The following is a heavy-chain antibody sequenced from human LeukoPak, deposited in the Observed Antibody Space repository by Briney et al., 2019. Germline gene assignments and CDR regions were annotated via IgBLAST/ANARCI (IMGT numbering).Heavy chain of an antibody. J-gene: IGHJ3*01. CDR3: ARDLAPATEWNYADAFDV. Sequence: ASVKVSCKASGGTFSNYGISWVRQAPGQGLEWMGGIIPILGTANYAQKFQGRVTINTDESTSTAYMELSSLGSEDTALYYCARDLAPATEWNYADAFDVWAKGQWSPSLQ. V-gene: IGHV1-69*05. D-gene: IGHD1-7*01. CDR2: IIPILGTA. CDR1: GGTFSNYG.